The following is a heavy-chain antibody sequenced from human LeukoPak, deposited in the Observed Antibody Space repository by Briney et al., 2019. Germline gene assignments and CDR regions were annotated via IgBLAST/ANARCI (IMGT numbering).Heavy chain of an antibody. CDR2: INPDGSST. V-gene: IGHV3-74*01. CDR1: RFTLSNYW. J-gene: IGHJ6*02. Sequence: GGSLRLSCAASRFTLSNYWMHWVRQAPGMGLVWVSRINPDGSSTDYADSVKGRFTVSRDNAKNILYLQMNSLRAEDTAVYYCAREYGSGSYYKSTGPNYYYGMDVWGQGTTVTVSS. D-gene: IGHD3-10*01. CDR3: AREYGSGSYYKSTGPNYYYGMDV.